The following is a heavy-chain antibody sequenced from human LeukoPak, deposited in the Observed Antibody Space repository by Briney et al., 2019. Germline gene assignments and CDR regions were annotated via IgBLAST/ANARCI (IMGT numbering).Heavy chain of an antibody. CDR2: MSYDGSNK. J-gene: IGHJ4*02. Sequence: GGSLRLSCAASGLTFSSYAMHWVRQAPGKGLEWVAVMSYDGSNKYYADSVKGRFTISRDNSKNTLYLQMNSLKTEDTAVYYCTTDPRWELLGDDFDYWGQGTLVTVSS. CDR1: GLTFSSYA. CDR3: TTDPRWELLGDDFDY. D-gene: IGHD1-26*01. V-gene: IGHV3-30-3*01.